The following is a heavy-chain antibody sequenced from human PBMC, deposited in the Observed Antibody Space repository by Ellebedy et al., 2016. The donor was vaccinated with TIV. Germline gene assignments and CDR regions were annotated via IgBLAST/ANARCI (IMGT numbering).Heavy chain of an antibody. CDR3: ARDGGSVRFDY. D-gene: IGHD3-16*01. CDR2: INRSGSS. Sequence: MPSETLSLTCAVYGGSFSDYDWNWIRQPPGKGLEWIGEINRSGSSNYNPSLKSRVTISVDTSNNQLSLNLNSVTAADTAVYYCARDGGSVRFDYWGQGTLVTVSS. CDR1: GGSFSDYD. V-gene: IGHV4-34*01. J-gene: IGHJ4*02.